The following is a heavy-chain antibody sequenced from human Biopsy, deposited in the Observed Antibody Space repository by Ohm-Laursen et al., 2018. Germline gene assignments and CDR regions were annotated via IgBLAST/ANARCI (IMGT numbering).Heavy chain of an antibody. V-gene: IGHV1-58*02. CDR3: AAGYYDTSGYYYWLNGFDV. CDR2: IALGSGKT. D-gene: IGHD3-22*01. Sequence: VKISCKASEFTFSRYAMQWVRQTRGQRLEWIGWIALGSGKTDYARNFQERVSITRDMSTGTGYMDLSGLRSEDTAVYYCAAGYYDTSGYYYWLNGFDVWGQGTMVTVSP. J-gene: IGHJ3*01. CDR1: EFTFSRYA.